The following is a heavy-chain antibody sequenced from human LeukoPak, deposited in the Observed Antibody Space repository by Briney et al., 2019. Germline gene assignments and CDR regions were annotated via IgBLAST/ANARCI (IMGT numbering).Heavy chain of an antibody. D-gene: IGHD3-22*01. CDR1: GYSFTSYG. V-gene: IGHV5-51*01. J-gene: IGHJ4*02. CDR3: ARALNYYDSSGYCLDY. Sequence: GESLKISCKGSGYSFTSYGIGWVRQMPGKGLEWMGIIYPGDSDTRYSPSFQGQVTISADKSISTAYLQWSSLKASDTAMYYCARALNYYDSSGYCLDYWGQGTLVTVSS. CDR2: IYPGDSDT.